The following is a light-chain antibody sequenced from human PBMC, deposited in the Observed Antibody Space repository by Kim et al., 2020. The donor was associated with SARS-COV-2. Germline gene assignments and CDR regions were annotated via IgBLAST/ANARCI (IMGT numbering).Light chain of an antibody. Sequence: DIQMTQAPSSLSASVGDRVTITCRASQSVKRYLNWYQKKPGEAPRVLIYAASTFQSGVPSRFSGSGSDIDFTLTITSLQPEDFATYYCQQSSITPHTFGQGTKLEI. CDR1: QSVKRY. J-gene: IGKJ2*01. V-gene: IGKV1-39*01. CDR2: AAS. CDR3: QQSSITPHT.